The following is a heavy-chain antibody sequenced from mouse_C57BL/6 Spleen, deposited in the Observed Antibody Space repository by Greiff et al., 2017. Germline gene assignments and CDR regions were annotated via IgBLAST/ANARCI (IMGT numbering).Heavy chain of an antibody. CDR2: IHPNSGST. CDR3: ASDGLNYGGSTGYFDV. V-gene: IGHV1-64*01. D-gene: IGHD1-1*01. Sequence: VQLQQPGAELVKPGASVKLSCKASGYTFTSYWMHWVKQRPGQGLEWIGMIHPNSGSTNYNEKFKSKATLTVDKSSSTAYMQLSSLPSEDSAVYYCASDGLNYGGSTGYFDVWGTGTTVTVSS. J-gene: IGHJ1*03. CDR1: GYTFTSYW.